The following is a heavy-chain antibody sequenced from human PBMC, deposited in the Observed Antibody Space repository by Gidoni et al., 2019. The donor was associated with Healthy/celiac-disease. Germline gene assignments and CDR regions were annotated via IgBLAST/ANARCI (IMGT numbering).Heavy chain of an antibody. CDR1: GFTFSDYY. CDR3: ARFPPQTDSSGYPDAFDI. V-gene: IGHV3-11*05. D-gene: IGHD3-22*01. J-gene: IGHJ3*02. Sequence: QVQLVESGGGLVKPGGSLRLSCAASGFTFSDYYMSWIRQAPGKGLEWVSYISSSSSYTNYADSVKGRFTISRDNAKNSLYLQMNSLRAEDTAVYYCARFPPQTDSSGYPDAFDIWGQGTMVTVSS. CDR2: ISSSSSYT.